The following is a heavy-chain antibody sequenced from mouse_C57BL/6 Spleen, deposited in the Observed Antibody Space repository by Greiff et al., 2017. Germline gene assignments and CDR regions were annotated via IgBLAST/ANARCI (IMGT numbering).Heavy chain of an antibody. CDR3: ARSGSSYDYFDC. V-gene: IGHV1-55*01. CDR1: GYTFTSYW. Sequence: QVQLQQPGAELVKPGASVKMSCKASGYTFTSYWITWVKQRPGQGLEWIGDIYPGSGSTNYNEKFKSKATLTVDTSSSTAYMQLSSLTSEDSAVYYCARSGSSYDYFDCWGQGTTLTVSS. J-gene: IGHJ2*01. D-gene: IGHD1-1*01. CDR2: IYPGSGST.